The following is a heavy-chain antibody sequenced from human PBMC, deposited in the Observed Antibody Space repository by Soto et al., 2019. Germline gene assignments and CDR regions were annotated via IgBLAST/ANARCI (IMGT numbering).Heavy chain of an antibody. CDR2: IFSNDEK. D-gene: IGHD6-19*01. Sequence: ASGPTLVNPTETLTLTCTVSGSSLSNGKVGVGWIRQPPGKALEWLAHIFSNDEKSYRTSLKSRLTISEDTSKSQVVLTMTNVDPVDTATYYCARILFGRSVAGGYFYMDVWGKGTTVTVSS. CDR1: GSSLSNGKVG. CDR3: ARILFGRSVAGGYFYMDV. J-gene: IGHJ6*03. V-gene: IGHV2-26*01.